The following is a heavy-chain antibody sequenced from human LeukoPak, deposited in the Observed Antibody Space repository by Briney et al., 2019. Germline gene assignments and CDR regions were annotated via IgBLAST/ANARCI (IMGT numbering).Heavy chain of an antibody. J-gene: IGHJ4*02. CDR2: INPTGGST. D-gene: IGHD6-13*01. CDR1: GYTFTTYY. V-gene: IGHV1-46*01. Sequence: ASVKVSCKASGYTFTTYYIHWVRQAPGQGLEWMGIINPTGGSTTYAQKFQGRVTMTRDTSTSTVFMEVNSLRSEDTAVYYGALYSSTWNWGQGTLVTVSS. CDR3: ALYSSTWN.